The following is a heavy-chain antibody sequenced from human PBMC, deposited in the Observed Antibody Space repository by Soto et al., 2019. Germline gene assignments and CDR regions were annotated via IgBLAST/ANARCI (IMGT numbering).Heavy chain of an antibody. V-gene: IGHV4-39*01. CDR1: GGSVSSSSYY. Sequence: SETLSLTCTVSGGSVSSSSYYWDWIRQPPGKGLEWIGNIYYTGKTNYNPSLRSRVTISVDTSKNQFSLKLSSVTAADTAVYYCARRPKSGSFHYYGVDVWGRGTTVTVS. J-gene: IGHJ6*02. CDR2: IYYTGKT. D-gene: IGHD1-26*01. CDR3: ARRPKSGSFHYYGVDV.